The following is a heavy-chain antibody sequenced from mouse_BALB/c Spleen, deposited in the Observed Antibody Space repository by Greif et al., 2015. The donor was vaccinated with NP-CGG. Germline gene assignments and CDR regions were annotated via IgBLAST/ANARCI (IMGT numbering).Heavy chain of an antibody. Sequence: QVQLQQSGSVLVRPGASVKLSCKASGYTFTSSWMHWAKQRPGQGLEWIGEIHPNSGNTNYNEKFKGKATLTVDTSSSTAYVDLSSLTSEDSAVYYCARGDGDYWGQGTTLTVSS. CDR3: ARGDGDY. CDR2: IHPNSGNT. D-gene: IGHD3-3*01. CDR1: GYTFTSSW. V-gene: IGHV1S130*01. J-gene: IGHJ2*01.